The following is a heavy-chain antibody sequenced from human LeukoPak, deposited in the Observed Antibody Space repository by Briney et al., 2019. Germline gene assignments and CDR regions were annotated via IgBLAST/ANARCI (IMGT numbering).Heavy chain of an antibody. V-gene: IGHV3-73*01. D-gene: IGHD5-18*01. J-gene: IGHJ3*02. CDR2: IRSKANSYAT. CDR3: TRPRLQQDAFDI. CDR1: GFTFSGSA. Sequence: GGSLRLSCAASGFTFSGSAMHWVRQASGKGLEWVGRIRSKANSYATAYAASAKGRFTISRDDSKNTAYLQMNSLKTEDTAVYYCTRPRLQQDAFDIWGQGTMVTVSS.